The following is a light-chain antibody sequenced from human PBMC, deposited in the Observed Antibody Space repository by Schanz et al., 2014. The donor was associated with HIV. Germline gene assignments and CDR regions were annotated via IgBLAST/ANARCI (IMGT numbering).Light chain of an antibody. CDR1: SSNFRSNA. Sequence: QSVLTQPPSASGTPGQRVTISCSGSSSNFRSNAVNWYQQLPGTAPKLVIYNTYHRPSGVPDRFSGSKSGTSASLAISGLQSEDEADYYCATWDDSLKGWVFGGGTKLTVL. V-gene: IGLV1-44*01. CDR2: NTY. CDR3: ATWDDSLKGWV. J-gene: IGLJ3*02.